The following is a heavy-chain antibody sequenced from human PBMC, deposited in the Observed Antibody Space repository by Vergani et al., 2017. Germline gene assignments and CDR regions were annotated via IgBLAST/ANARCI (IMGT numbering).Heavy chain of an antibody. CDR3: ARGPASWWFDP. CDR1: GYTFTSYY. CDR2: FNPSGGGT. Sequence: VQLVQSGAEVKKPGASVKVSCEAFGYTFTSYYMHWVRQAPGQGLEWMGIFNPSGGGTTYAQKFQGRVTMTRDTSTSTVYMELRSLRSDDTAVYYCARGPASWWFDPWGQGTLVTVSS. V-gene: IGHV1-46*01. D-gene: IGHD2-2*01. J-gene: IGHJ5*02.